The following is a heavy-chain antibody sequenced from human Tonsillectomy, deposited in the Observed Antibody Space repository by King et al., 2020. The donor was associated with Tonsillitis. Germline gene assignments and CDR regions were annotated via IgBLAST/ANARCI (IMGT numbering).Heavy chain of an antibody. D-gene: IGHD2-21*02. CDR1: GGSISSYY. CDR2: IYYSGST. J-gene: IGHJ4*02. V-gene: IGHV4-59*08. CDR3: ARGDPRSHTLFDY. Sequence: QLQESGPGLVKPSETLSLTCTVSGGSISSYYWSCIRQPPGKGLEWIGYIYYSGSTNYNPSLKSRVTISVDTSKNQFSLKLSSVTAADTAGYYCARGDPRSHTLFDYWGQGTLVTVSS.